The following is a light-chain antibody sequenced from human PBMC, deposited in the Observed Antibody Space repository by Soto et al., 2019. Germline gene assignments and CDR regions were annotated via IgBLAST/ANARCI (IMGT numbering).Light chain of an antibody. CDR1: QSVGTS. CDR3: QQYYNWPPFT. V-gene: IGKV3-15*01. Sequence: EIVMTQSPATLSVSPGQRVTLSCRASQSVGTSIAWYQQKPGQAPRLLIYGASTRATGVPARFSGSGSGTAFTLTISSLQSEDLANYYCQQYYNWPPFTFGQGTKVDIK. J-gene: IGKJ3*01. CDR2: GAS.